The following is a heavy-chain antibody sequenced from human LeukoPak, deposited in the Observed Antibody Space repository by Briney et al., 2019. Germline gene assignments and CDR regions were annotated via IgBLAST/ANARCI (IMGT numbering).Heavy chain of an antibody. CDR2: IYTSGST. Sequence: SETLSLTCTVSGGSISSGSYYWSWIRQPAGKGLEWIGRIYTSGSTNYNPSLKSRVTISVDTSKNQFSLKLSSVTAADTAVYYCARGAAAATRFDYWGQGTLVTVSS. D-gene: IGHD6-13*01. J-gene: IGHJ4*02. CDR1: GGSISSGSYY. V-gene: IGHV4-61*02. CDR3: ARGAAAATRFDY.